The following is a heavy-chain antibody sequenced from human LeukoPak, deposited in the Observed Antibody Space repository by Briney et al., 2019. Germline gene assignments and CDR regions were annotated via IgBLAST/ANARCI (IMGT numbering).Heavy chain of an antibody. CDR2: IYPGDSDT. Sequence: GESLKISCKVSGYSFTSYWIGWLRQMPGKGLEWMGIIYPGDSDTRYSPSFQGQVTISADKSISTAYLQWSSLKASDTAMYYCARSCSSTSCHSYIYYYHGMHVWGQGTTVTVSS. V-gene: IGHV5-51*01. CDR1: GYSFTSYW. CDR3: ARSCSSTSCHSYIYYYHGMHV. J-gene: IGHJ6*02. D-gene: IGHD2-2*01.